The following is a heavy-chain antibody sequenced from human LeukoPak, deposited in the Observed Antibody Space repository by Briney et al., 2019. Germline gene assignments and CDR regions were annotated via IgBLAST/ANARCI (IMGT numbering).Heavy chain of an antibody. CDR1: GDSISSSIYY. J-gene: IGHJ6*03. CDR3: ARQYCSSTSCYYYYYHMDV. V-gene: IGHV4-39*01. D-gene: IGHD2-2*01. Sequence: SETLSLTCTVSGDSISSSIYYWGWIRQPPGKGLEWIGSVFHSGSTYYNPSPKSRVTISVDTSKNQFSLKLSSVTAADTAVYYCARQYCSSTSCYYYYYHMDVWGKGTTVTVSS. CDR2: VFHSGST.